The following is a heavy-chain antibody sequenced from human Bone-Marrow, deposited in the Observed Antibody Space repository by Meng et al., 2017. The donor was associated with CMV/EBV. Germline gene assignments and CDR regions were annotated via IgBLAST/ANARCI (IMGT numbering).Heavy chain of an antibody. Sequence: GESLKISCAASGFTVSSNYMSWVRQAPGKGLEWVSVIYSGGSTYYADSVKGRFTISRDNSKNTLYLQMNSLRAEDTAVYYCAKAGCQRSSTSCSGYFDYWGQGTLVTVSS. CDR2: IYSGGST. V-gene: IGHV3-53*01. J-gene: IGHJ4*02. D-gene: IGHD2-2*01. CDR1: GFTVSSNY. CDR3: AKAGCQRSSTSCSGYFDY.